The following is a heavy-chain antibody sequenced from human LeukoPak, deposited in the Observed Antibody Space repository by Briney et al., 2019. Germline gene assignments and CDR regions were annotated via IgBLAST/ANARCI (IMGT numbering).Heavy chain of an antibody. D-gene: IGHD3-9*01. V-gene: IGHV3-74*01. Sequence: GGSLRLSCAASGFTFSNYWMHWVRQAPGKGLVWVSRINTDGSTTSYADSVKGRFTISRDNAKNTLYLQMNTLRVEDTAVYYCTRDLMDYDVSTGLHHYYMDVWGQGTTVTVSS. CDR2: INTDGSTT. J-gene: IGHJ6*02. CDR3: TRDLMDYDVSTGLHHYYMDV. CDR1: GFTFSNYW.